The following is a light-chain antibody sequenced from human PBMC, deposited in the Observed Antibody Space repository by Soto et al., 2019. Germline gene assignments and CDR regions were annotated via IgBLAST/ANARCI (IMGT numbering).Light chain of an antibody. Sequence: DIQMTQSPSSLSASVGDRVTITCRASQSISSYLNWYQQKPGKAPKLLIYAASSLQSGVPSRFSGSESGTHFTLIISSLQPDYVATYYCQQSYSTPTITFGQGTRLEIK. V-gene: IGKV1-39*01. J-gene: IGKJ5*01. CDR2: AAS. CDR3: QQSYSTPTIT. CDR1: QSISSY.